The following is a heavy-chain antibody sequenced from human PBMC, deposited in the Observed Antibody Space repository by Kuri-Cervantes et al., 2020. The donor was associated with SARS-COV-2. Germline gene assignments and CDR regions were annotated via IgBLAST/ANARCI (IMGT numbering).Heavy chain of an antibody. J-gene: IGHJ4*02. V-gene: IGHV3-74*01. CDR2: INSNGSST. D-gene: IGHD1-1*01. CDR1: GFTFSSYW. Sequence: GGSLRLSCAASGFTFSSYWMHWVRQAPGEGLVWVSRINSNGSSTSYADPVKGRFTISRKNAKNSLFLKMNNQEAEETSVYYCAREGRGWQNNYYFDYWGQGTLVTVSS. CDR3: AREGRGWQNNYYFDY.